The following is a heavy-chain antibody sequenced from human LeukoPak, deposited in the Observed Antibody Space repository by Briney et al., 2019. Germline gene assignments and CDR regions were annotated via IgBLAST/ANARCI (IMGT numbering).Heavy chain of an antibody. CDR1: GFTFSSYW. D-gene: IGHD3-10*02. J-gene: IGHJ1*01. Sequence: PGGSLRLSCAASGFTFSSYWMHWVRQAPGKGLVWVSRINSDGSSTSYADSVKGRFTISRDNAKNSLYLQMNSLRAEDTAVYYCPPPPVRGVIAESFQHWGQGTLVTVSS. V-gene: IGHV3-74*01. CDR2: INSDGSST. CDR3: PPPPVRGVIAESFQH.